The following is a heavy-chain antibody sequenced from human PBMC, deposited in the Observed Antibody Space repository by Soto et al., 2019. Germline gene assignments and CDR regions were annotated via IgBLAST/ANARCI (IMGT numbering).Heavy chain of an antibody. CDR2: ISGSGGST. D-gene: IGHD2-2*01. V-gene: IGHV3-23*01. CDR3: AKFSYIVVVPAAPNDY. J-gene: IGHJ4*02. CDR1: GFTFSSYA. Sequence: GGSLRLSCAASGFTFSSYAMSWVRQAPGKGLEWVSAISGSGGSTYYADSVKGRFTISRDNSKNTLYLQMNSLRAEDTAVYYCAKFSYIVVVPAAPNDYWGQGTLVTVS.